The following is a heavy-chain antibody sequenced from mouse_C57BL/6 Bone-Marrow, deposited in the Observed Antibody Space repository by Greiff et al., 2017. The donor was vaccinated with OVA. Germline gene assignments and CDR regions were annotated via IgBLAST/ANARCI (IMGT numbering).Heavy chain of an antibody. CDR1: GYTFTGYW. CDR3: ARRWGDDDEDFWYCDV. D-gene: IGHD2-4*01. Sequence: VQRVESGAALMKPGASVKLSCKATGYTFTGYWIEWVKQRPGHGLEWIGEILPGSGSTNYNEKFKCKATFTSDTSSNTDYMQRSSLTTEDSAIYYGARRWGDDDEDFWYCDVWGTGTTVTVSS. V-gene: IGHV1-9*01. CDR2: ILPGSGST. J-gene: IGHJ1*03.